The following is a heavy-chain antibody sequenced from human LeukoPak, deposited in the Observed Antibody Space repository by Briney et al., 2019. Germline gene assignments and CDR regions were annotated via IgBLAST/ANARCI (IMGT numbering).Heavy chain of an antibody. J-gene: IGHJ4*02. CDR2: IYYSGST. D-gene: IGHD3-10*01. V-gene: IGHV4-31*03. Sequence: SQTLSLTCTVSGGSISSGGYYWSWIRQHPGKGLEWIGYIYYSGSTYYNPSLKSRVTISVDTSKNQFSLKLSSVTAADTAVYYCARRTYYYGSGSPLFDYWGQGTLVTVSS. CDR3: ARRTYYYGSGSPLFDY. CDR1: GGSISSGGYY.